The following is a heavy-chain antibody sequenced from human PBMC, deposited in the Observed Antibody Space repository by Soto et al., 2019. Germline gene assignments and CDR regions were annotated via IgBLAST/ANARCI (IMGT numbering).Heavy chain of an antibody. J-gene: IGHJ5*02. CDR2: INPSGGST. CDR3: ARDLAQAVVAANNWFDP. V-gene: IGHV1-46*03. Sequence: ASVKVSCKASGYTFTIYYIHWVRQAPGQGLEWMGIINPSGGSTSYAQKFQGRVTMTRDTSTSTVYMELSSLRSEDTAVYYCARDLAQAVVAANNWFDPWGQGTLVTVSS. D-gene: IGHD2-15*01. CDR1: GYTFTIYY.